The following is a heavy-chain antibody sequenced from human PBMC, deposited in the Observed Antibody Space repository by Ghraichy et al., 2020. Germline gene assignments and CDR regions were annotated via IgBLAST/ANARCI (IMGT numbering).Heavy chain of an antibody. CDR2: IYFSGTT. CDR3: ARLNGAVAGTEYVPRGFDP. V-gene: IGHV4-59*08. CDR1: GGSFSNSY. Sequence: SETLSLTCTVSGGSFSNSYWGWIRQPPGKGLEWIGHIYFSGTTHYNPSLKSRVTISVDTARARFSLKLSSVTAADTAVYYCARLNGAVAGTEYVPRGFDPWGQGTLVTVSS. D-gene: IGHD6-19*01. J-gene: IGHJ5*02.